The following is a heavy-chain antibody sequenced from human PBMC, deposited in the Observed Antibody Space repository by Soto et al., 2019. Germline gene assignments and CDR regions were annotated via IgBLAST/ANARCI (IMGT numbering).Heavy chain of an antibody. Sequence: QVQLEQSGAEVKKPGSSVKVSCKASGGTCSDPGVAWLRQAPGQGLEWMGGTIPVFNTAKYAHKFQGRVTVTADKFTNIDYMDLSSLRSDDTAFYFGARVVYGSGTYYNGPSAFDIWGQGTMVIVYS. D-gene: IGHD3-10*01. V-gene: IGHV1-69*06. CDR1: GGTCSDPG. J-gene: IGHJ3*02. CDR2: TIPVFNTA. CDR3: ARVVYGSGTYYNGPSAFDI.